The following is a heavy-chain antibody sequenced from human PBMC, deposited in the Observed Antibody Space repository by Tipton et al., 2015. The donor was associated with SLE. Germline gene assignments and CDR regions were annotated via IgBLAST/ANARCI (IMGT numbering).Heavy chain of an antibody. Sequence: TLSLTCTVSGGAISSYYWSWIRQPPGKGLEWIGDIYYSGSTNYNPSLKSRVTISVDTSKNQFSLKLSSVTAADTAVYYCARGQLERRRFGYWGKASLVPVSS. CDR2: IYYSGST. J-gene: IGHJ4*02. D-gene: IGHD1-1*01. V-gene: IGHV4-59*01. CDR3: ARGQLERRRFGY. CDR1: GGAISSYY.